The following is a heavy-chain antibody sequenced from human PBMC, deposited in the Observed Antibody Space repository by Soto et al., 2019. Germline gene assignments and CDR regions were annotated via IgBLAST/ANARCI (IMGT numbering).Heavy chain of an antibody. CDR3: ARVTGWGLLGLFDY. CDR1: GGTFSSYA. Sequence: GASVKVSCKASGGTFSSYAISWVRQAPGQGLEWMGGIIPIFGTANYAQKFQGRVTITADESTSTAYMELSSLRSEDTAVYYCARVTGWGLLGLFDYWGQGTLVTVSS. J-gene: IGHJ4*02. CDR2: IIPIFGTA. D-gene: IGHD1-26*01. V-gene: IGHV1-69*13.